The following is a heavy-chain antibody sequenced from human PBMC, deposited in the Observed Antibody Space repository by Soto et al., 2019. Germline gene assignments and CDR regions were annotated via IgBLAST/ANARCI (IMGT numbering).Heavy chain of an antibody. CDR2: ISWNGGNI. CDR1: GFIFDNSG. V-gene: IGHV3-9*01. J-gene: IGHJ4*02. Sequence: EVQLVESGGGLVQPGRSLRLSCAASGFIFDNSGMHWVRQAPGKGLEWVSGISWNGGNIGYADSVRGRFSISRDNATDSLFLQMDRLRPDDTAFYGCVKAGVRDIIVEVPVYFDNWGQGTLVTVSS. D-gene: IGHD2-15*01. CDR3: VKAGVRDIIVEVPVYFDN.